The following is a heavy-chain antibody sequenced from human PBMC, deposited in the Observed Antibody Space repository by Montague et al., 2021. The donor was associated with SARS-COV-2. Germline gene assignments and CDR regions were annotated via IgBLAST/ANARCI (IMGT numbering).Heavy chain of an antibody. V-gene: IGHV4-4*02. Sequence: SETLSLTCAVSGGSISSSNWWIGEIHHSGSTNYNPSLKSRVTMSVDRSKSHFSLRLSSVTAADTAMYYGARGGYGGWTGYYFDYWGQGTLVTVSS. CDR3: ARGGYGGWTGYYFDY. CDR1: GGSISSSNW. J-gene: IGHJ4*02. D-gene: IGHD4/OR15-4a*01. CDR2: IHHSGST.